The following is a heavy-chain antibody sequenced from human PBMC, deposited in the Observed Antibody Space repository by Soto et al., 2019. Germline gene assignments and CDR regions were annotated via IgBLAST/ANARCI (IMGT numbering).Heavy chain of an antibody. Sequence: ASVKVSCKASGYTFTNFGISWVRQAPGQGLEWMGWIAANNGNTNYAQKFQGRVTMATDTSTSTAYMELRSLTSDDTAVYYRARSPLYSSSSRCWFDPWGQGTLVTVSS. CDR1: GYTFTNFG. CDR2: IAANNGNT. CDR3: ARSPLYSSSSRCWFDP. D-gene: IGHD6-6*01. V-gene: IGHV1-18*01. J-gene: IGHJ5*02.